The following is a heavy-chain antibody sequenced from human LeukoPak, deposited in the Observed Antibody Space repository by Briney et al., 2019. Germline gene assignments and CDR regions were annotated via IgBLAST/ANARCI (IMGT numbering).Heavy chain of an antibody. CDR1: SGSIRGNTHN. V-gene: IGHV4-39*07. D-gene: IGHD3-10*01. CDR2: FSFRGST. J-gene: IGHJ3*02. CDR3: VIFDSGSDGAFDI. Sequence: PSETLSLTCTLSSGSIRGNTHNWGWIRQSPGKGLEWIGSFSFRGSTYSGPSLKSRPVMSLDTSENQFSLKLSSVTAADTALYHCVIFDSGSDGAFDIWGQGTAVTVSS.